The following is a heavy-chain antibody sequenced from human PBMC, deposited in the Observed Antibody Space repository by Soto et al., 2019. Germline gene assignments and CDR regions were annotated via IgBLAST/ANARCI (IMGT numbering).Heavy chain of an antibody. CDR2: INSDGSST. J-gene: IGHJ6*02. Sequence: GGSLRLSCAASGFTFSTYWRHWFRQPPGKGLLCVSRINSDGSSTSYADSVKGRFTISRDNAKNTLYLQMNSLRAEDTAVYYCASPHRTPYYYYGMDVWGQGTTVTVSS. V-gene: IGHV3-74*01. CDR3: ASPHRTPYYYYGMDV. CDR1: GFTFSTYW.